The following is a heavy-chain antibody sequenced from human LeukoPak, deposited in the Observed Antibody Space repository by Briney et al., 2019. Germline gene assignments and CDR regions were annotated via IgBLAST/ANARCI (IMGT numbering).Heavy chain of an antibody. CDR3: ARDEHGDFQGFDY. V-gene: IGHV4-59*13. Sequence: PSETLSLTFTVSGASFSSYYWNWIRQSPGKGLEWLGNIHYRGTTNYNPSLKNRVTLSLDTSKSQFVLKVTSVTAADTAAYYCARDEHGDFQGFDYWGQGTRVTVSS. D-gene: IGHD4-17*01. CDR2: IHYRGTT. CDR1: GASFSSYY. J-gene: IGHJ4*02.